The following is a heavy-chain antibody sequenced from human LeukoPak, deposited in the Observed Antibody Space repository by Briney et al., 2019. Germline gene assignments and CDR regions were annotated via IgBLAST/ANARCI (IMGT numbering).Heavy chain of an antibody. Sequence: GGSLRLSCAASGFTFSSYGMSWVRQAPGKGLEWVSAMSGDGATTYYADSVKGRFTISRDNAKNSLYLQMNSLRAEDTAVYYCASSSYDSVYWGQGTLVTVSS. CDR2: MSGDGATT. CDR1: GFTFSSYG. V-gene: IGHV3-23*01. CDR3: ASSSYDSVY. D-gene: IGHD3-22*01. J-gene: IGHJ4*02.